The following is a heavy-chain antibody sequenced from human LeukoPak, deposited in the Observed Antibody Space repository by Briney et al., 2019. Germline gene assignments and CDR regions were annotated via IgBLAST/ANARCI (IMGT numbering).Heavy chain of an antibody. CDR1: GGSISSSSYY. CDR3: ARSPTYSSNWFDP. D-gene: IGHD6-13*01. CDR2: IYYSGST. J-gene: IGHJ5*02. V-gene: IGHV4-39*07. Sequence: SETLSLTCTVSGGSISSSSYYWGWIRQPPGKGLEWIGSIYYSGSTYYNPSLKSRVTISVDTSKNQFSLKLSSVTAADTAVYYCARSPTYSSNWFDPWGQGTLVTVSS.